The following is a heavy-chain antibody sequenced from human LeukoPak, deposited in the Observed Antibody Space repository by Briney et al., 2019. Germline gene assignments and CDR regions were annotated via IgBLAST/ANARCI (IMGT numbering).Heavy chain of an antibody. D-gene: IGHD2-15*01. Sequence: GGSLRLSCAVSGFTFSSYGMHWVRQAPGKGLEWVAFIRYDGSNKYYADSVKGRFTISRDNSKNALSLQMNSLRAEDTAVYYCAKGAKRLGYCGGGSCYSNYDYYYMDVWGKGTTVTISS. CDR1: GFTFSSYG. V-gene: IGHV3-30*02. CDR2: IRYDGSNK. CDR3: AKGAKRLGYCGGGSCYSNYDYYYMDV. J-gene: IGHJ6*03.